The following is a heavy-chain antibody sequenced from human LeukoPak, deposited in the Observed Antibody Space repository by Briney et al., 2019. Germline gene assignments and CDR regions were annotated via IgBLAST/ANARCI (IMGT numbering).Heavy chain of an antibody. Sequence: GRSLRLSCAASGFTFDDYAMHWVRQAPGKGLEWVSGISWNSGSIGYADSVKGRFTISRDNAKNSLYLQMNSLRAEDTALYYCAKGEWMVYQATLDYWGQGTLVTVSS. V-gene: IGHV3-9*01. J-gene: IGHJ4*02. CDR1: GFTFDDYA. D-gene: IGHD2-8*01. CDR2: ISWNSGSI. CDR3: AKGEWMVYQATLDY.